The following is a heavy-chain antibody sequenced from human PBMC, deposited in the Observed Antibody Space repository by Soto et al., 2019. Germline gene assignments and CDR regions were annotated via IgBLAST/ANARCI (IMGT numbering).Heavy chain of an antibody. Sequence: QVQLVESGGGVVQPGTSLRLSCAASGLSFRNFGIHWVRQAPGKGLQWLAVISHDSRDKRFADSMQGRIDISRDNSKNTLYLQMNSLRAEDTAVYYCAKDPGRHCSAGGCLLNFQFETWGQGTQVTVSS. J-gene: IGHJ5*02. CDR3: AKDPGRHCSAGGCLLNFQFET. CDR2: ISHDSRDK. CDR1: GLSFRNFG. V-gene: IGHV3-30*18. D-gene: IGHD2-15*01.